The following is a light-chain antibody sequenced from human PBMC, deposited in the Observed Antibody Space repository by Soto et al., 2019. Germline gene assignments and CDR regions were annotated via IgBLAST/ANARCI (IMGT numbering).Light chain of an antibody. V-gene: IGKV1-5*01. Sequence: DIQMTQSPSTLSASVGDRVTITCRASQSISSWLAWYQQKSGKAPKLLIYDASSLESGVPSRFSGSGSGTAFTLALSSMHPDDFATYYCQQYNSDSPTFGQGTKLEIK. CDR3: QQYNSDSPT. J-gene: IGKJ2*01. CDR1: QSISSW. CDR2: DAS.